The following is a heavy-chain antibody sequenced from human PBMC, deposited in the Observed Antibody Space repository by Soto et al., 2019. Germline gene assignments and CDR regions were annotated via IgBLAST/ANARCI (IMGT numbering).Heavy chain of an antibody. D-gene: IGHD3-3*01. CDR3: ARATIFGVVMLGYYFDY. CDR2: INAGDGNT. V-gene: IGHV1-3*01. CDR1: GYTFITYS. Sequence: QVQLVQSGAEVKKPGASVKVSCKASGYTFITYSMHWVRQAPGQRLEWMGWINAGDGNTKYSQKFQDRVTFTRDTSATAAYMELSSLRSDDTAVYYCARATIFGVVMLGYYFDYWCQGTLVTVSS. J-gene: IGHJ4*02.